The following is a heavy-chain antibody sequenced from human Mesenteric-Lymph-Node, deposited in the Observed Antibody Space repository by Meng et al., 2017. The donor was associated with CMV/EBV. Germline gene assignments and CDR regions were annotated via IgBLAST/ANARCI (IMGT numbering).Heavy chain of an antibody. CDR1: GYTFTDYF. Sequence: ASVKVSCKASGYTFTDYFIHWVRQAPGQGLEWMGWINPSGGSTSYAQKFQGRVTITTDESTSTAYMELSSLRSEDTAVYYCARGPSSEYSSSHYYYYYGMDVWGQGTTVTVSS. J-gene: IGHJ6*02. CDR2: INPSGGST. CDR3: ARGPSSEYSSSHYYYYYGMDV. V-gene: IGHV1-46*01. D-gene: IGHD6-6*01.